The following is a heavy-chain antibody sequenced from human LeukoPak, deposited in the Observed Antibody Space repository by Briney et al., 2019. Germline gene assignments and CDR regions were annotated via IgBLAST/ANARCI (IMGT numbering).Heavy chain of an antibody. V-gene: IGHV3-30*18. CDR1: GFTFSSYG. CDR2: ISSDGNNE. Sequence: GGSLRLSCAASGFTFSSYGMHWVRQAPGKGPEWLAVISSDGNNEYYGDSMKGRFTISRDNSKNMVFLQINSLRLEDTALYVCVKDGGASAPYGLDVWGQGTMVSVSS. CDR3: VKDGGASAPYGLDV. J-gene: IGHJ3*01. D-gene: IGHD2-15*01.